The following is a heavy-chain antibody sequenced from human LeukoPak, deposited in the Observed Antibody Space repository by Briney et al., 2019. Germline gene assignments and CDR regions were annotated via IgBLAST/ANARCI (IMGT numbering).Heavy chain of an antibody. V-gene: IGHV3-74*01. CDR2: INSDGIST. Sequence: GGSLRLSCAASGFTFSNYWMHWVRQAPGKGLVWVSRINSDGISTSYADSVKGRFTISRDNAKNTLYLQMNSLRAEDTAVYYCARVSSGSYFGYYYYYMDVWGKGTTVTVSS. CDR1: GFTFSNYW. J-gene: IGHJ6*03. D-gene: IGHD1-26*01. CDR3: ARVSSGSYFGYYYYYMDV.